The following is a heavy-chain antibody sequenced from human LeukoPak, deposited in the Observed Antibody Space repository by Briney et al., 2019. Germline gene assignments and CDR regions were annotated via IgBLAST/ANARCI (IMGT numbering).Heavy chain of an antibody. CDR1: GGSISSGDYY. Sequence: SETLSLTCTVSGGSISSGDYYWSWIRQPPGKGLEWIGYIYYSGSTYYNPSLKSRVTISVDTSKNQFSLKLSSVTAADTAVYCCAREFRTSNAFDIWGQGTMVTVSS. J-gene: IGHJ3*02. CDR3: AREFRTSNAFDI. CDR2: IYYSGST. D-gene: IGHD3/OR15-3a*01. V-gene: IGHV4-30-4*08.